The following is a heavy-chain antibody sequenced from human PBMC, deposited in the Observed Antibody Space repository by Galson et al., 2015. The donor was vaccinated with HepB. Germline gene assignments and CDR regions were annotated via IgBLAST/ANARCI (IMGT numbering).Heavy chain of an antibody. V-gene: IGHV3-74*01. Sequence: CAASGFTFSSYWMHWVRQAPGKGLVWVSRINSDGGSTNYADSVKGRFIISRGNAKNTLYLQMNSLRAEDTAVYYCAREERRDGYNPLDYWGQGTLGTVSS. J-gene: IGHJ4*02. D-gene: IGHD5-24*01. CDR3: AREERRDGYNPLDY. CDR2: INSDGGST. CDR1: GFTFSSYW.